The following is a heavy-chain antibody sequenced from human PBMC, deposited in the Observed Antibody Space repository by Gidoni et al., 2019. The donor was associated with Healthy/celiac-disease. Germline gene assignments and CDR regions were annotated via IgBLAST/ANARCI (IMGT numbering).Heavy chain of an antibody. CDR2: FDPEDGET. D-gene: IGHD3-3*01. J-gene: IGHJ5*02. CDR1: GSTLTELS. CDR3: ATDPLEGKYTWFDP. Sequence: QVQLVHSGAEVKKPGASVTVSCKVSGSTLTELSMHWVRQAPGKGLEWMGGFDPEDGETIYAQKFQGRVTMTEDTSTDTAYMELSSLRSEDTAVYYCATDPLEGKYTWFDPWGQGTLVTVSS. V-gene: IGHV1-24*01.